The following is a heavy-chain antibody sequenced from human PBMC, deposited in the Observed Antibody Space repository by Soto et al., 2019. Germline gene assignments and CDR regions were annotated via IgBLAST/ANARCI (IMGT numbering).Heavy chain of an antibody. D-gene: IGHD2-2*01. V-gene: IGHV3-21*01. CDR1: GFTFSSYS. CDR3: ARGSRDGYYFDY. CDR2: ISSSSSYI. J-gene: IGHJ4*02. Sequence: KPGGSLRLSCAASGFTFSSYSMNWVRQAPGKGLEWVSSISSSSSYIYYADSVKGRFTISRGNAKNSLYLQMNSLRAEDTAVYHCARGSRDGYYFDYWGQGTLVTVSS.